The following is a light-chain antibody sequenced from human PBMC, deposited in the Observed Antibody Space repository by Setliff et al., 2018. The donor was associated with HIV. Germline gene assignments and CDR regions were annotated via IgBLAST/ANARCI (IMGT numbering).Light chain of an antibody. V-gene: IGLV2-14*01. CDR2: EVT. CDR1: SSDVGGYNS. CDR3: SSYAITNTLP. J-gene: IGLJ1*01. Sequence: QSVLTQPASVSGSPGQSITISCTGTSSDVGGYNSVSWYQQHPGKAPKLMIYEVTNRPSGVSNRFSGSKSGNTASLTVSGLQAEDEADYYCSSYAITNTLPFGTGTKVTVL.